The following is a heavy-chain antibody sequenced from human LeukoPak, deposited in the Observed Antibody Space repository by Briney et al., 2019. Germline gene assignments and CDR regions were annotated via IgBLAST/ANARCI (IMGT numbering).Heavy chain of an antibody. Sequence: ASVKVSCKASGYTFTSYGISWVRQAPGQGLEWMGWISAYNGNTNYAQKLQGRVTMTTDTSTSTAYMELRSLRSDDTAVYYCARESNHMLSWSGPRFSDYWGQGTLVTVSS. CDR1: GYTFTSYG. D-gene: IGHD3-3*01. V-gene: IGHV1-18*01. CDR2: ISAYNGNT. CDR3: ARESNHMLSWSGPRFSDY. J-gene: IGHJ4*02.